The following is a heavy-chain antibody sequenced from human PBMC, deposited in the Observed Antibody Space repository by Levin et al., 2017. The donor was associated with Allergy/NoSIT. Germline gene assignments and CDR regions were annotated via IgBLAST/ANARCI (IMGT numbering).Heavy chain of an antibody. CDR2: IYYSGST. V-gene: IGHV4-39*01. CDR3: ARRNFGVTFGGVNRGDPFDY. CDR1: GGSISSSSYY. D-gene: IGHD3-16*01. Sequence: SQTLSLTCTVSGGSISSSSYYWGWIRQPPGKGLEWIGSIYYSGSTYYNPSLKSRVTISVDTSKNQFSLKLSSVTAADTAVYYCARRNFGVTFGGVNRGDPFDYWGQGTLVTVSS. J-gene: IGHJ4*02.